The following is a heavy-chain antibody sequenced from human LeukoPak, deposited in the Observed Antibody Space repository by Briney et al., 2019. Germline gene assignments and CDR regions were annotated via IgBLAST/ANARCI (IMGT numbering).Heavy chain of an antibody. V-gene: IGHV3-73*01. CDR1: GFTFSGSA. CDR2: IRSKANGYAT. J-gene: IGHJ4*02. Sequence: GGSLRLSCAASGFTFSGSAMHWVRQASGKGLEWVGRIRSKANGYATAYAASVKGRFTISRDDSKNTAYLQMNSLKTEDTAVYYCTGTYYYDSSGYQTWGQGTLVTVSS. CDR3: TGTYYYDSSGYQT. D-gene: IGHD3-22*01.